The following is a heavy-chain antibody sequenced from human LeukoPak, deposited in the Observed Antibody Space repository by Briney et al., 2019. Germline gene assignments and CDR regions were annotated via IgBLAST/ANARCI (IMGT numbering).Heavy chain of an antibody. Sequence: SETLSLTCTVSGYSISSGYYWGWIRQPPGKGLEWIGSIYHSGSTYYNPSLKSRVTISVDTSKNQFSLKLSSVTAADTAVYSCARVVRQGGFDYWGQGTLVTVSS. J-gene: IGHJ4*02. CDR2: IYHSGST. CDR3: ARVVRQGGFDY. D-gene: IGHD4/OR15-4a*01. CDR1: GYSISSGYY. V-gene: IGHV4-38-2*02.